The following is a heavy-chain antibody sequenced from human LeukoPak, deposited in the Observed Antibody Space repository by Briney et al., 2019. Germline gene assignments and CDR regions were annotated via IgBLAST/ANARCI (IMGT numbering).Heavy chain of an antibody. Sequence: GGSLRLSCAASGFTFSSYNMNWVRQAPGKGLEWVSYISSSSSTIKYADSVKGRFTISRDNAKNSLYLQMNSLRAEDTAVYYCARYFYGPFDYWGQGTLVTVSS. CDR1: GFTFSSYN. D-gene: IGHD2/OR15-2a*01. CDR3: ARYFYGPFDY. CDR2: ISSSSSTI. V-gene: IGHV3-48*04. J-gene: IGHJ4*02.